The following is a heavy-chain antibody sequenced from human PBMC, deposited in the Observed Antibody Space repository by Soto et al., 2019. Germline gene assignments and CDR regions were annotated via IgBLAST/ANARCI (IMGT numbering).Heavy chain of an antibody. CDR1: GFSLANFP. CDR2: ISPRGDNI. CDR3: AKGSQPNIGGPYYFDS. Sequence: GGSLRLSCVASGFSLANFPMNWVRQTPGKGLEWISYISPRGDNIYYAESVRGRFTISRDNARNSLFLQMNSLRDEDAAIYYCAKGSQPNIGGPYYFDSWGQGVPVTVSS. J-gene: IGHJ4*02. V-gene: IGHV3-48*02.